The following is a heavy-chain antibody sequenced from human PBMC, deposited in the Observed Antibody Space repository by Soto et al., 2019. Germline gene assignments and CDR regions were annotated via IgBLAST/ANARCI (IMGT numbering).Heavy chain of an antibody. CDR2: ISGSGGST. CDR3: ANGGPSYYDFWSGYRY. Sequence: VGSLRLSCAASGFTFSSYAMSWVRQAPGKGLEWVSAISGSGGSTYYADSVKGRFTISRDNSKNTLYLQMNSLRAEDTAVYYCANGGPSYYDFWSGYRYWGQGTLVTV. V-gene: IGHV3-23*01. D-gene: IGHD3-3*01. CDR1: GFTFSSYA. J-gene: IGHJ4*02.